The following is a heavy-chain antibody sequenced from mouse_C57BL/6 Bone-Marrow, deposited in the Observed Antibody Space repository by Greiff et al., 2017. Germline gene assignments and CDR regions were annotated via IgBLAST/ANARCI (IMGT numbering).Heavy chain of an antibody. CDR3: ARKEDVYYPAWFAY. CDR2: FHPYNDDT. CDR1: GYTFTTYP. Sequence: VKLVESGAELVKPGASVKMSCKASGYTFTTYPIEWMKQNHGKSLEWIGNFHPYNDDTKYNEKFKGKATLTVEKSSSTVYLELSRLTSDDSAVYYCARKEDVYYPAWFAYWGQGTLVTVSA. D-gene: IGHD2-3*01. J-gene: IGHJ3*01. V-gene: IGHV1-47*01.